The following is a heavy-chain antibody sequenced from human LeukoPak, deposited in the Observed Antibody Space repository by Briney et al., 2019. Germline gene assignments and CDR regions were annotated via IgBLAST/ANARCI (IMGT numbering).Heavy chain of an antibody. CDR3: TAGAAPEKELLCFGELLLALFDY. CDR1: GFTFSNAW. Sequence: PGGSLRLSCAASGFTFSNAWMSAVRQAPGKGQEWVGRIKSKTDGGTTDYAAPVKGRFTISRDDSKNTLYLQMNSLKPEDTAVYYCTAGAAPEKELLCFGELLLALFDYWGQGTLVTVSS. J-gene: IGHJ4*02. D-gene: IGHD3-10*01. V-gene: IGHV3-15*01. CDR2: IKSKTDGGTT.